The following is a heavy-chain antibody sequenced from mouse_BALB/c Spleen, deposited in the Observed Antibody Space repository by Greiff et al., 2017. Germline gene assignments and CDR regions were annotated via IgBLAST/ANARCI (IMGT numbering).Heavy chain of an antibody. CDR1: GFSLTSYG. J-gene: IGHJ4*01. Sequence: VMLVESGPGLVAPSQSLSITCTVSGFSLTSYGVHWVRQPPGKGLEWLGVIWAGGSTNYNSALMSRLSISKDNSKSQVFLKMNSLQTDDTAMYYCAREWYDYDGNAMDYWGQGTSVTVSS. V-gene: IGHV2-9*02. CDR2: IWAGGST. CDR3: AREWYDYDGNAMDY. D-gene: IGHD2-4*01.